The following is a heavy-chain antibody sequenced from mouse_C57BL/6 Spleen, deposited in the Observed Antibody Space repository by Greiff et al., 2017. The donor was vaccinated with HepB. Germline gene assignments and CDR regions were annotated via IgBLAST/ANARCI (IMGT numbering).Heavy chain of an antibody. CDR2: IDPETGGT. CDR3: TRYRLPWFAY. Sequence: QVQLKESGAELVRPGASVTLSCKASGYTFTDYEMHWVKQTPVHGLEWIGAIDPETGGTAYNQKFKGKAILTADKSSSTAYMELRSLTSEDSAVYYCTRYRLPWFAYWGQGTLVTVSA. D-gene: IGHD2-2*01. V-gene: IGHV1-15*01. CDR1: GYTFTDYE. J-gene: IGHJ3*01.